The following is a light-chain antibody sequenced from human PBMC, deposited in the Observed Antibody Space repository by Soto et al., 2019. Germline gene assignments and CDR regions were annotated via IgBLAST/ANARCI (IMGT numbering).Light chain of an antibody. CDR2: HVS. Sequence: QSALTQPASVSGSPGQSIAISCTGTSSDVGAYNYVSWYQQHPGKAPKLMIYHVSNRPSGVSDRFSGSKSDNTASLTISGLQAEDEADYYCSSYTTSSTYAFGTGTKVTVL. V-gene: IGLV2-14*03. CDR3: SSYTTSSTYA. CDR1: SSDVGAYNY. J-gene: IGLJ1*01.